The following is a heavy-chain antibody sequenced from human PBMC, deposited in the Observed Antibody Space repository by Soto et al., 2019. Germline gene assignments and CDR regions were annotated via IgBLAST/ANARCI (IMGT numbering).Heavy chain of an antibody. V-gene: IGHV1-18*01. J-gene: IGHJ3*02. CDR1: GYTFTSYG. CDR2: ISAYNGNT. Sequence: ASVKVSCKASGYTFTSYGISWVRQAPGQGLEWMGWISAYNGNTNYSQKLQGRVTMTTDTSTSTAYMELRSLRSDDTAVYYCARVGPTNDFWSALGPHAAFDIWGQGTMVTVSS. D-gene: IGHD3-3*01. CDR3: ARVGPTNDFWSALGPHAAFDI.